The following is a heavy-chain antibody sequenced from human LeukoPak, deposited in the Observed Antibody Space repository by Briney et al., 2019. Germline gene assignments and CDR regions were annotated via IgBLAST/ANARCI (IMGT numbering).Heavy chain of an antibody. D-gene: IGHD6-19*01. CDR3: AKDREVAGTFSLWFRN. CDR1: GFTFSSYA. V-gene: IGHV3-23*01. Sequence: GGSLRLSCAASGFTFSSYAMSWVRQAPGKGLEWVSAISGSGGSTYYADSVKGRFTISRDNSKNTLYPQMNSLRAEDTAVYYCAKDREVAGTFSLWFRNWGQGTLVTVSS. J-gene: IGHJ4*02. CDR2: ISGSGGST.